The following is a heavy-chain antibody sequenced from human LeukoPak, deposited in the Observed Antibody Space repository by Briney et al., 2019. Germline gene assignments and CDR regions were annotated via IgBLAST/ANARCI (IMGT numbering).Heavy chain of an antibody. CDR1: GGSVSNYY. V-gene: IGHV4-59*02. D-gene: IGHD3-10*01. Sequence: PLETLSLTCTVSGGSVSNYYWSWIRQPPGKGLEWIGYIYYSGSTNYNPSLKSRVSISVDTSKNQFSLRLTSVSAADTAVYYCARDRAPVTMIRGAPGGFDPWGQGTLVTVSS. J-gene: IGHJ5*02. CDR3: ARDRAPVTMIRGAPGGFDP. CDR2: IYYSGST.